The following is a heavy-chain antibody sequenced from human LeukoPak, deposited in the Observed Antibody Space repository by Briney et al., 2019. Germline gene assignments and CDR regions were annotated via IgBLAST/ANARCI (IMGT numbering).Heavy chain of an antibody. J-gene: IGHJ2*01. CDR2: IYYSGST. CDR3: ARDWCSGGSCYHAHGRYFDL. D-gene: IGHD2-15*01. Sequence: PSETLSLTCTVSGGSISSYYWSWIRQPPGKGLEWIGYIYYSGSTNYNPSLKSRVTISVDTSKNQFSLKLSSVTAADTAVYYCARDWCSGGSCYHAHGRYFDLWGRGTLVTVSS. CDR1: GGSISSYY. V-gene: IGHV4-59*01.